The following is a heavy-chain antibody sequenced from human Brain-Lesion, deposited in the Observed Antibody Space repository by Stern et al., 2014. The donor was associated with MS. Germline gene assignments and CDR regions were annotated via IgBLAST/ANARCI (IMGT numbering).Heavy chain of an antibody. CDR1: GYTFSSYD. V-gene: IGHV1-8*01. D-gene: IGHD2-2*01. CDR3: ARAVRNQLLSEY. J-gene: IGHJ4*02. Sequence: QVQLVESGDEGKKPGASVKVSCQASGYTFSSYDIPWERQASGHGLEWMGWMNPYSGNTGYAQKFKGRVSMTSDPSISTVYMELTSLTSDDTAVYFCARAVRNQLLSEYWGQGTLVTVSS. CDR2: MNPYSGNT.